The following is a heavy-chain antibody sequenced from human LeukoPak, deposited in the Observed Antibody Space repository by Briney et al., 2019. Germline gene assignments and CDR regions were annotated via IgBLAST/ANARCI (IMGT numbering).Heavy chain of an antibody. Sequence: SVKVSCKASGGTFSSYAISWVRQAPGQGLEWMGGIIPIFGTANYAQKFQGRVTITADESTSTAYMELSSLRSEDTAVYYCARDGYSYGLGIYAWGQGTLVIVSS. D-gene: IGHD5-18*01. CDR1: GGTFSSYA. CDR3: ARDGYSYGLGIYA. V-gene: IGHV1-69*13. J-gene: IGHJ5*02. CDR2: IIPIFGTA.